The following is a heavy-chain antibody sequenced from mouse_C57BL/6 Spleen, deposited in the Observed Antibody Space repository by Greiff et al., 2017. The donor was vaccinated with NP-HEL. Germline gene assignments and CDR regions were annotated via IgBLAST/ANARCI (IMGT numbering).Heavy chain of an antibody. CDR2: IYPGSGST. V-gene: IGHV1-55*01. CDR3: AREGLRRGSFDD. CDR1: GYTFTSYW. Sequence: QVQLQQPGAELVKPGASVKMSCKASGYTFTSYWITWVKQRPGQGLEWIGDIYPGSGSTNYNEKFKSKATLTVDTSSSTAHMQLSSLTSEDSAVYYCAREGLRRGSFDDWGQGTTLTVSS. J-gene: IGHJ2*01. D-gene: IGHD2-2*01.